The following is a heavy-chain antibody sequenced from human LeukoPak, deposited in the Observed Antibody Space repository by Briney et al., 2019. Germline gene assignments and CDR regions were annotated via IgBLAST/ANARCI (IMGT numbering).Heavy chain of an antibody. Sequence: ASVKVSCKASGYTFTSYGISWVRQAPGQGLEWMGWISTYNGDTNYAQKLQGRVTMTTDTSTNTAYMELRSLRSDDTAVYYCARDGKRITIFGVPNYYYYMDVWGKGTTVTVSS. CDR3: ARDGKRITIFGVPNYYYYMDV. D-gene: IGHD3-3*01. CDR2: ISTYNGDT. V-gene: IGHV1-18*01. CDR1: GYTFTSYG. J-gene: IGHJ6*03.